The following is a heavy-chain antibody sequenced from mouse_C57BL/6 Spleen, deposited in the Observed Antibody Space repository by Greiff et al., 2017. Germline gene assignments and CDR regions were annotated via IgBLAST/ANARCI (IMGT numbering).Heavy chain of an antibody. Sequence: EVMLVESGGDLVKPGGSLTLSCAASGFTFSSYGMSWVRQTPDKRLEWVATISSGGSYTYYPDSVKGRFTISRDNAKNTLYLQMSSLKSEDTAMYYCASLSAYWGQGTLVTVSA. V-gene: IGHV5-6*02. CDR3: ASLSAY. CDR2: ISSGGSYT. J-gene: IGHJ3*01. D-gene: IGHD3-2*02. CDR1: GFTFSSYG.